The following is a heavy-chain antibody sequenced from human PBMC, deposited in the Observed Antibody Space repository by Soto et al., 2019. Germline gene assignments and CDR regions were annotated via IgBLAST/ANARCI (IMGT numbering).Heavy chain of an antibody. CDR3: ARASPNDYCTQFYYHYGMDF. Sequence: ASVKVSCKASGYTFTSYGISWVRQAPGQGLEWMGWISAYNGNTNYAQKLQGRVTMTTDTSTSTAYMELRSLRSDDTTVYYCARASPNDYCTQFYYHYGMDFRGQGIVVTVSS. D-gene: IGHD5-12*01. CDR1: GYTFTSYG. CDR2: ISAYNGNT. J-gene: IGHJ6*02. V-gene: IGHV1-18*01.